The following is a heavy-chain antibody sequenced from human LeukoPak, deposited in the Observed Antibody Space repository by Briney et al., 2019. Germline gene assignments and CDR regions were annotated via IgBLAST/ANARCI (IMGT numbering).Heavy chain of an antibody. J-gene: IGHJ4*02. D-gene: IGHD6-19*01. Sequence: GGSLRLSCAASGFTFSSYAMSWVRQAPGKGLEWVSGISGSGDNTYYADSVKGRFTISRDNSKNTLYLQMNSLRAEDTAVYYCAKLSSPYSSGWLGFDYWGQGTLVTVSS. V-gene: IGHV3-23*01. CDR3: AKLSSPYSSGWLGFDY. CDR1: GFTFSSYA. CDR2: ISGSGDNT.